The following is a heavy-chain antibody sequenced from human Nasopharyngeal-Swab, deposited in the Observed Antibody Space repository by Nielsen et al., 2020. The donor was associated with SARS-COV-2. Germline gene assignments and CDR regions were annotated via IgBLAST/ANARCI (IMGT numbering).Heavy chain of an antibody. D-gene: IGHD6-13*01. Sequence: GESLKISCTASGFTFSTYSMNWVRQAPGKGLEWVSSISGTSTYIYYADSVKGRFTVSRDNARNSLYLQMNSLRGDDTAVYYCARDLVSSWRAIGNWYFDLRGRGTLVTVSS. J-gene: IGHJ2*01. CDR3: ARDLVSSWRAIGNWYFDL. V-gene: IGHV3-21*01. CDR2: ISGTSTYI. CDR1: GFTFSTYS.